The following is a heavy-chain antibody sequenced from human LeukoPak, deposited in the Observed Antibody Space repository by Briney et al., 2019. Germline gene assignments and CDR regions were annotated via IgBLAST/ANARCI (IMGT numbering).Heavy chain of an antibody. Sequence: SQTLSLTCAVSGGSISSGGYSWSWIRQPPGKGLEWIGYIYHSGSTYYNPSLKSRLTISVDRSKIQFSLKLSSVTAADTAVYYCARSKRITMVRGVSVWFDPWGQGTLVTVSS. CDR2: IYHSGST. D-gene: IGHD3-10*01. CDR1: GGSISSGGYS. J-gene: IGHJ5*02. V-gene: IGHV4-30-2*01. CDR3: ARSKRITMVRGVSVWFDP.